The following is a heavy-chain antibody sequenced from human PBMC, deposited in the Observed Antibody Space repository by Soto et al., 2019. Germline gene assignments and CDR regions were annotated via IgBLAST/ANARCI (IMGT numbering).Heavy chain of an antibody. CDR1: GGTFSNYA. V-gene: IGHV1-69*13. CDR3: ARPVEMATISRAYLFC. CDR2: IIPIFGTG. J-gene: IGHJ4*02. D-gene: IGHD5-12*01. Sequence: SVKVSCKASGGTFSNYAINWVRQAPGQGLEWMGGIIPIFGTGNYAQKFQGRVTITADESTSTAYLDLSGLRPENTAVYYCARPVEMATISRAYLFCWGQGTLVTVSS.